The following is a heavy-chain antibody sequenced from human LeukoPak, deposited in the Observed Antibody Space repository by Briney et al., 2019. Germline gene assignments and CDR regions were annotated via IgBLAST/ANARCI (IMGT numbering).Heavy chain of an antibody. J-gene: IGHJ4*02. Sequence: GGSLRLSCAASGFTFSSYGVHWVRQAPGKGLEWVAVISYDGSNKYYADSVKGRFTISRDNSKNTLCLQMNSLRAEDTAVYYCAKGRLNFDYWGQGTLVTVSS. CDR1: GFTFSSYG. D-gene: IGHD3-22*01. V-gene: IGHV3-30*18. CDR2: ISYDGSNK. CDR3: AKGRLNFDY.